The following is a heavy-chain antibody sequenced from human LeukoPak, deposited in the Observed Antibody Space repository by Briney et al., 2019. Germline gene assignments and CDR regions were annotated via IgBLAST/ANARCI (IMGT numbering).Heavy chain of an antibody. CDR1: GGSFSGYY. CDR2: IKHSGST. D-gene: IGHD3-3*01. Sequence: SETLSLTCAVYGGSFSGYYWSWIRQPPGKGLEWIGEIKHSGSTNYNPSLKSRVTISVDTSKNQFSLKLSSVTAADTAVYYCASTRRDFYGMDVWGKGTTVTVSS. J-gene: IGHJ6*04. V-gene: IGHV4-34*01. CDR3: ASTRRDFYGMDV.